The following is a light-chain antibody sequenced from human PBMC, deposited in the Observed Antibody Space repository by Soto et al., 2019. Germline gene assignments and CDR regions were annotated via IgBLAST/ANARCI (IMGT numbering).Light chain of an antibody. Sequence: QSALTQPPSASGSPGQSVTISCTGTSNDVGGYNYVSWYQLHPGKAPKLIIYEVTKRPSGVPDRFSGSKSGNTASLTVSGLQAEDECDYYCSSYAGSNIHYVFGTGTKVTVL. CDR2: EVT. V-gene: IGLV2-8*01. CDR1: SNDVGGYNY. CDR3: SSYAGSNIHYV. J-gene: IGLJ1*01.